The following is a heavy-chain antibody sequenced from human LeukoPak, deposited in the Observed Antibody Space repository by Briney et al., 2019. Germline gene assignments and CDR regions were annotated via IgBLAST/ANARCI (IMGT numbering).Heavy chain of an antibody. J-gene: IGHJ5*02. Sequence: PSETLSLTCTVSGGSISSYYWSWIRQPPGKGLEWIGYIYYSGSTNYNPSLRSRVTISVDTSKNQFSLKLSSVTAADTAVYYCARGPYYDSRRAFDPWGQGTLVTVSS. CDR2: IYYSGST. D-gene: IGHD3-22*01. CDR1: GGSISSYY. CDR3: ARGPYYDSRRAFDP. V-gene: IGHV4-59*01.